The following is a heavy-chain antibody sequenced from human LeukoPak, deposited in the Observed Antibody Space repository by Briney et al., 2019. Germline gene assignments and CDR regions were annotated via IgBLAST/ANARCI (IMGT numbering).Heavy chain of an antibody. D-gene: IGHD2-2*01. CDR2: FIPILGTA. CDR3: ARGLYCSSSTSCYDYGMDV. J-gene: IGHJ6*02. V-gene: IGHV1-69*13. CDR1: GYTLTELS. Sequence: ASVKVSCKVSGYTLTELSMHWVRQAPGKGLEWMGGFIPILGTAKYAQKLQGRVTITADESTSTGYMELSSLRYEDTAVYYCARGLYCSSSTSCYDYGMDVWGQGTTVTVSS.